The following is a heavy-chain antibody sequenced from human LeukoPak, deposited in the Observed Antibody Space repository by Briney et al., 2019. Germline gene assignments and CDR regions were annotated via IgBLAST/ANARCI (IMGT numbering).Heavy chain of an antibody. CDR3: ARASRSDYYDPASYHPYYYGMDV. Sequence: SVKVSCKASGGTFSSYAISWVRQAPGQGLEWMGGIIPIFGTANYAQKFQGRVTITADESTSTAYMELSSLRSEDTAVYYCARASRSDYYDPASYHPYYYGMDVWGQGTTVTVSS. CDR1: GGTFSSYA. CDR2: IIPIFGTA. V-gene: IGHV1-69*13. J-gene: IGHJ6*02. D-gene: IGHD3-22*01.